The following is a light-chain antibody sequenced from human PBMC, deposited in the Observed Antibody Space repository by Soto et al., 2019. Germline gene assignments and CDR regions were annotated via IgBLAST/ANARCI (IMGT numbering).Light chain of an antibody. V-gene: IGLV1-40*01. CDR1: SSNIGAGYD. CDR2: GNT. J-gene: IGLJ3*02. CDR3: LLSHGRARV. Sequence: QSAVTQPPSVSGAPGQRVTISCTGTSSNIGAGYDVHWYQHLPGTAPKLLIYGNTIRPSGVPDRFSGSKSGTSASLAITGLQAEDEADYYCLLSHGRARVFGGGTKLTVL.